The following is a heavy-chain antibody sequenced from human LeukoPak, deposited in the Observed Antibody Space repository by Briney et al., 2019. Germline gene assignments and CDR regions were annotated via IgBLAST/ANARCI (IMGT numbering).Heavy chain of an antibody. V-gene: IGHV4-34*01. CDR2: INHSGST. Sequence: SETLSLTCAVYGGSFSGYYWSWIRQPPGKGLEWIGEINHSGSTNYNPSLKSRVTMSVDTSKNQFSLKLSSVTAADTAVYYCARGSGYGDYVDYWGQGTLVTVSS. CDR3: ARGSGYGDYVDY. CDR1: GGSFSGYY. D-gene: IGHD6-25*01. J-gene: IGHJ4*02.